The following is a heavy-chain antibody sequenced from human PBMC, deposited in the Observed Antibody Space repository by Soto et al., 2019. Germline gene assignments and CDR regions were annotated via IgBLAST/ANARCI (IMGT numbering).Heavy chain of an antibody. V-gene: IGHV4-39*02. D-gene: IGHD6-13*01. CDR2: IYYSGST. CDR1: GRSISSSRHY. Sequence: PSETLSLTCTVSGRSISSSRHYWGWIRQPPGKGLEWIGSIYYSGSTYYNPSLKSRVTISVDTSKNHFSLKLTSVTAADTAVYYCARPGGSGWFYFDSWGQGSQVTVS. CDR3: ARPGGSGWFYFDS. J-gene: IGHJ4*02.